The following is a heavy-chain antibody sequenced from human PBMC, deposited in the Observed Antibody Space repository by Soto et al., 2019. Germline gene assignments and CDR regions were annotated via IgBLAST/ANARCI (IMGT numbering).Heavy chain of an antibody. D-gene: IGHD3-10*01. CDR2: INPNSGGT. CDR3: ARASFGTRIDY. J-gene: IGHJ4*02. CDR1: GYTFTGYY. V-gene: IGHV1-2*04. Sequence: ASVKVSCKASGYTFTGYYMHWVRRAPGQGLEWMGWINPNSGGTNYAQKFQGWVTMTRDTSISTAYMELSRLRSDDTAVYYCARASFGTRIDYWGQGTLVTRLL.